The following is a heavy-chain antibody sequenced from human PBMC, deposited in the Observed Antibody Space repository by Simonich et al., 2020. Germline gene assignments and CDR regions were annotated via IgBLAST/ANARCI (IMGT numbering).Heavy chain of an antibody. Sequence: QVQLVQSGAEVKKPGASVKVSCKASGYTFTGYYMHWVRQAPGQGLEWKREINPNSGGKNYAKKFQGRGTMTRDTSISTAYMELSRLRSDDTAVYYCARGGVQYYYYYMDVWGKGTTVTVSS. D-gene: IGHD3-3*01. CDR2: INPNSGGK. CDR1: GYTFTGYY. J-gene: IGHJ6*03. V-gene: IGHV1-2*02. CDR3: ARGGVQYYYYYMDV.